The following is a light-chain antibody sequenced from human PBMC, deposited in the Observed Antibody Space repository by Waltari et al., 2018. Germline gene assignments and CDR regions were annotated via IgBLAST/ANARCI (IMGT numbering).Light chain of an antibody. J-gene: IGLJ3*02. CDR1: NIETKS. Sequence: YVVTQPPSVSVAPGKTARLTCEGENIETKSVNWYQQKAGQAPVLVMFYDSDRPSGFPERFSGSNSGNTATLTINWVEPGDEADYHCQLWDDTNNSGVFGGGTKLTVL. CDR3: QLWDDTNNSGV. CDR2: YDS. V-gene: IGLV3-21*04.